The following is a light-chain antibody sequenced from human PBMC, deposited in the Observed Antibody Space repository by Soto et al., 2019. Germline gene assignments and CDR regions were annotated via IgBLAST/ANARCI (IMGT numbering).Light chain of an antibody. Sequence: EIVLTQSPGTLSLSPGERATLSCRASQCVSSSYLAWYQQKPGQAPRLLIYGASSRATGIPDRFSGSGSGTDFTLTISRLEPEDFAVYYCQQYDSSPPRYTFGQGTKLEIK. J-gene: IGKJ2*01. CDR3: QQYDSSPPRYT. V-gene: IGKV3-20*01. CDR2: GAS. CDR1: QCVSSSY.